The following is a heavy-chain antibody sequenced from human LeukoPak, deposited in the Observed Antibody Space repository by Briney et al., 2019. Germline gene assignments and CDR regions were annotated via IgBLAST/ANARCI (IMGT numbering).Heavy chain of an antibody. Sequence: SETLSLTCAVYGGSFSGYYWSWIRQPPGKGLEWIGEINHSGSTNYNPSLKSRVTISVDTSKNQFSLKLSPVTAADTAVYYCARMDGSGSYHCDYWGQGTLVTVSS. CDR3: ARMDGSGSYHCDY. CDR2: INHSGST. J-gene: IGHJ4*02. D-gene: IGHD3-10*01. V-gene: IGHV4-34*01. CDR1: GGSFSGYY.